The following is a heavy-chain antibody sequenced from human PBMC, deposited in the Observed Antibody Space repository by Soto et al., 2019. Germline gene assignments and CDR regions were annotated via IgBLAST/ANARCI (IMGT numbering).Heavy chain of an antibody. J-gene: IGHJ6*02. Sequence: SVKVSCKASGGTFSSYAISWVRQAPGQGLEWMGGIIPIFGTANYAQKFQGRVTITADESTSTAYMELSSLRSEDTAVYYCARDLLRVDTAMVRAYYGMDVWGQGTTVTVSS. D-gene: IGHD5-18*01. V-gene: IGHV1-69*13. CDR2: IIPIFGTA. CDR3: ARDLLRVDTAMVRAYYGMDV. CDR1: GGTFSSYA.